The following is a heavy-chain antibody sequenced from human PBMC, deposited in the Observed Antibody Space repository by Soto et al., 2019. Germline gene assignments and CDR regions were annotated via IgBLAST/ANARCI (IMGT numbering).Heavy chain of an antibody. CDR1: GYTLTELS. J-gene: IGHJ4*02. Sequence: ASVKGSCKVSGYTLTELSMHWLRQAPGKGLEWMGGFDPEDGETIYAQKFQGRVTMTEDTSTDTAYMELSSLRSEDTAVYYCATDYHRYSGCGFVYCGEGTLVTFS. D-gene: IGHD5-12*01. V-gene: IGHV1-24*01. CDR3: ATDYHRYSGCGFVY. CDR2: FDPEDGET.